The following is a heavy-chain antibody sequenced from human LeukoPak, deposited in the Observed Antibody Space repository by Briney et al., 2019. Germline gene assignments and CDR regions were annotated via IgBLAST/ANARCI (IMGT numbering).Heavy chain of an antibody. V-gene: IGHV3-49*03. CDR1: GFTFGDYA. CDR2: IRSKAYGGTT. D-gene: IGHD3-22*01. Sequence: PGRSLRLSCTASGFTFGDYAMSWFRQAPGKGLEWVGFIRSKAYGGTTEYAASVKGRFTISRDDSKRIAYLQMNSLKTEDIAVYYCTRADSSGYYYAYYYYGMDVWGQGTTVTVSS. CDR3: TRADSSGYYYAYYYYGMDV. J-gene: IGHJ6*02.